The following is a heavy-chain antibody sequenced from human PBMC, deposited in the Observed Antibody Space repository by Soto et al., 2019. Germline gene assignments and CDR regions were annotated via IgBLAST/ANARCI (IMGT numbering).Heavy chain of an antibody. V-gene: IGHV2-5*02. D-gene: IGHD3-3*01. CDR3: AHRVLRTVFGLVTTTAIYFDF. CDR1: GFSLTTSGVG. Sequence: QITLNESGPTQVKPRQTLTLTCTFSGFSLTTSGVGVGWIRQSPGKAPEWLALIYWDDDKRYSPSLKSRLTITKATSKNPVVLTMADLDPADTATYSCAHRVLRTVFGLVTTTAIYFDFWGQGTPVAVSS. J-gene: IGHJ4*02. CDR2: IYWDDDK.